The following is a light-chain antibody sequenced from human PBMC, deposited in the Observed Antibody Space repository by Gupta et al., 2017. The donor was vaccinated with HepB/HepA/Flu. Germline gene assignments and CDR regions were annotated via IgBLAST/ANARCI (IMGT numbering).Light chain of an antibody. CDR2: LAS. J-gene: IGKJ4*01. V-gene: IGKV2-28*01. Sequence: DIVMTHSPLSLPFTPGEPAYIPCRSSQSLLYTNGYHYLDWYLQRPGHSPQLLIYLASHRASGVPDRFSGSASGTDFTLEISKVEAEDVGIYYCMQTLEIPLTFGGGTKVEIK. CDR3: MQTLEIPLT. CDR1: QSLLYTNGYHY.